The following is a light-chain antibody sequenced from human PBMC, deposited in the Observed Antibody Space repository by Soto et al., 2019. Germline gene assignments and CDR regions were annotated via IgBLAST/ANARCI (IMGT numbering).Light chain of an antibody. Sequence: EIVMTQSPATLSVSPGERATLSCRASQSVSSNLTWYPPKPGQAPRLLIYGASTRATGIPARFSGSGSGTEFTLNISSLQSEDFAVYYCQQYSNWPPLTFGQGTRLEIK. J-gene: IGKJ5*01. CDR2: GAS. V-gene: IGKV3-15*01. CDR3: QQYSNWPPLT. CDR1: QSVSSN.